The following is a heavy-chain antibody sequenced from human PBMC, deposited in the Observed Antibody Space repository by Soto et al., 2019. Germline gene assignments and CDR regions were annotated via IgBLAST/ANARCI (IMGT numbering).Heavy chain of an antibody. Sequence: GSTNYNPSLKSRVTISVDMSKNQFSLKLSSVTAADTAVYYCARRDSGSYGFYYYYGMDVWGQGTTVTVSS. V-gene: IGHV4-61*07. D-gene: IGHD1-26*01. CDR2: GST. CDR3: ARRDSGSYGFYYYYGMDV. J-gene: IGHJ6*02.